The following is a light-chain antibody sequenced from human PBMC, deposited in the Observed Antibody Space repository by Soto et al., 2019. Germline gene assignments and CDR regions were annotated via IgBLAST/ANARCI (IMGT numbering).Light chain of an antibody. CDR3: QQYNNWPPIT. CDR1: QSVRSN. V-gene: IGKV3-15*01. J-gene: IGKJ5*01. Sequence: EIVMTQSPATMSVSPGERATLSFRFSQSVRSNLACYQQKPGQAPRLLIYGASTRATGIPARFSGSGSGTEFTLTVSSLQSEDFAVYYCQQYNNWPPITFGQGTRLEIK. CDR2: GAS.